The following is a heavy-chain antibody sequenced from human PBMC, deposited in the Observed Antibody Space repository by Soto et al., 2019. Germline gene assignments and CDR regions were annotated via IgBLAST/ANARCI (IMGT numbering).Heavy chain of an antibody. CDR1: GXTFSSYA. D-gene: IGHD3-10*01. V-gene: IGHV3-23*01. Sequence: EVQLLESGGGLVQPGGSLRLSCAASGXTFSSYAMSWVRQAPGKGLEWVSIIGVGGGDRYYPESVKGRFTISRDNSRDTLYLEMNSLRDEDTAVYYCARVRFGELVWGQGTLVTVSS. CDR2: IGVGGGDR. CDR3: ARVRFGELV. J-gene: IGHJ4*02.